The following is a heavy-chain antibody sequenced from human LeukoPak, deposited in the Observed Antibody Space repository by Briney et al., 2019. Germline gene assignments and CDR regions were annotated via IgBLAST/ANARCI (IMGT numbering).Heavy chain of an antibody. D-gene: IGHD6-13*01. CDR3: AKDTRRWYSSNLGYFDY. CDR1: GFTFSSYA. Sequence: GGSLRLSCAASGFTFSSYAMHWVRQAPGKGLEWVSGISWNSGSIGYADSVKGRFTISRDNAKNSLYLQMNSLRAEDTALYYCAKDTRRWYSSNLGYFDYWGQGTLVTVSS. CDR2: ISWNSGSI. J-gene: IGHJ4*02. V-gene: IGHV3-9*01.